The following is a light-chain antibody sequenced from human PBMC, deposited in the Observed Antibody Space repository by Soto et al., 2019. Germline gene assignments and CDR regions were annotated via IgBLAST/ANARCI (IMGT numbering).Light chain of an antibody. CDR1: SSNIGSNT. J-gene: IGLJ1*01. CDR3: AAWDDSLNAYV. V-gene: IGLV1-44*01. Sequence: QSVLTRPPSASGTPGQRVTISCSGSSSNIGSNTVNWYQQLPGTAPKLLIYSNNQRPSGVPDRSSGSKSGTSASLAISGLQSEDEADYYCAAWDDSLNAYVFGTGTKVTV. CDR2: SNN.